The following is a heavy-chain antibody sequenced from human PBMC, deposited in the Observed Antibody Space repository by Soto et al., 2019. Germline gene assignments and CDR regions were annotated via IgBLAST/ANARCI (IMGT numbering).Heavy chain of an antibody. J-gene: IGHJ4*02. V-gene: IGHV4-39*01. D-gene: IGHD5-12*01. Sequence: ASETLSLTCTVSGGSISRIGYYWGWVRQPPGKGLEWIGSIYYNGVAHYSPSLETRVTISVDTSKNHFSLKLNSVTAADAAVYYCARHGYSGYDYTDDWGQGTRVTVSS. CDR3: ARHGYSGYDYTDD. CDR1: GGSISRIGYY. CDR2: IYYNGVA.